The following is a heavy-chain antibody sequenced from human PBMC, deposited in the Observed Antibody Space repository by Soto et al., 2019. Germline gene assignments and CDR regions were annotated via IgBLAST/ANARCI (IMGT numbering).Heavy chain of an antibody. D-gene: IGHD3-22*01. CDR3: ARSPIRSYYYDSSGYRFDY. Sequence: GESLKISCSGSGDSFTSYWISWVRQMPWKGLEWMGRIDPSDSYTNYSPSFQGHVTISADKSISTAYLQWSSLKASDTAMYYCARSPIRSYYYDSSGYRFDYWGQGTLVTVSS. CDR2: IDPSDSYT. CDR1: GDSFTSYW. V-gene: IGHV5-10-1*01. J-gene: IGHJ4*02.